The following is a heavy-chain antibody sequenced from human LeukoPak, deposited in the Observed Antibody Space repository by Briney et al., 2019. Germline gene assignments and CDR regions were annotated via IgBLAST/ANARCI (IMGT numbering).Heavy chain of an antibody. Sequence: ASVKVSCKASGYTFTSSALNWVRQAPGQGLEWMGWINTNTGNPTYAQGFTGRFVFSLDTSVSTAYLHISSLEAEDTAVYYCARGYYDSSGCIDYWGQGTLVTVSS. CDR2: INTNTGNP. D-gene: IGHD3-22*01. V-gene: IGHV7-4-1*02. CDR1: GYTFTSSA. CDR3: ARGYYDSSGCIDY. J-gene: IGHJ4*02.